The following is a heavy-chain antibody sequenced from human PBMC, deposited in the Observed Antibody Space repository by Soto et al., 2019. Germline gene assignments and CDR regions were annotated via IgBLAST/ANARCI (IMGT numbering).Heavy chain of an antibody. CDR3: ARGRRGYCSGGSCYPSLDYFDY. V-gene: IGHV3-33*01. CDR1: GFTFSSYG. D-gene: IGHD2-15*01. CDR2: IWYDGSNK. J-gene: IGHJ4*02. Sequence: GGSLRLSCAASGFTFSSYGMHWVRQAPGKGLEWVAVIWYDGSNKYYADSVKGRSTISRDNSKNTLYLQMNSLRAEDTAVYYCARGRRGYCSGGSCYPSLDYFDYWGQGTLVTVSS.